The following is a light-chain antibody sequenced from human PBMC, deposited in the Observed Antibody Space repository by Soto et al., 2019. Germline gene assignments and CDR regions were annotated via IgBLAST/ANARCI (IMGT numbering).Light chain of an antibody. CDR2: STS. CDR1: SANIGSNT. J-gene: IGLJ1*01. Sequence: QSVLSQPPSASGTPGQIVAISCSGSSANIGSNTVTWYQRLPGTAPKLLIYSTSQRSSGVPGRFSGSKSGASASLSISGLQSEDEADYYCAAWDDRLDGYVYGKGKKVTV. CDR3: AAWDDRLDGYV. V-gene: IGLV1-44*01.